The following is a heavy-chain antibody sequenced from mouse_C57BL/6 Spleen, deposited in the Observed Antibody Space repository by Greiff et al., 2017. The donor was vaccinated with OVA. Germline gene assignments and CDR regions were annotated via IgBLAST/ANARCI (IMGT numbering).Heavy chain of an antibody. CDR1: GYAFSSSW. Sequence: VQLQQSGPELVKPGASVKISCKASGYAFSSSWMNWVKQRPGKGLEWIGRIYPGDGDTNYNGKFKGKATLTADKSSSTAYMQLSSLTSEDSAVYFCARSMVYGNYAMDYWGQGTSVTVSS. CDR3: ARSMVYGNYAMDY. D-gene: IGHD2-1*01. CDR2: IYPGDGDT. V-gene: IGHV1-82*01. J-gene: IGHJ4*01.